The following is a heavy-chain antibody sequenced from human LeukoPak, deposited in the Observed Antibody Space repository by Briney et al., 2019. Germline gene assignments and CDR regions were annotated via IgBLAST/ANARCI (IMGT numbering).Heavy chain of an antibody. CDR3: ARHGQDTGNFYAHFDH. CDR1: GGSIRTNY. J-gene: IGHJ5*02. CDR2: INYNGNT. D-gene: IGHD1-26*01. Sequence: SETLSLTCTVSGGSIRTNYWSWIRQTPGKGLEWIAYINYNGNTNSNPSLKSRVTISVDTSRSQFSLKLSSVTAADTAVYYCARHGQDTGNFYAHFDHWGQGILVTVSS. V-gene: IGHV4-59*08.